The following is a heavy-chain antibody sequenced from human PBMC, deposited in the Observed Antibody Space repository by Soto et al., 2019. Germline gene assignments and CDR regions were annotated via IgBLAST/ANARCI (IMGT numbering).Heavy chain of an antibody. D-gene: IGHD3-22*01. CDR1: GFTFSDYY. Sequence: GGSLRLSCAASGFTFSDYYMSWIRQAPGKGLEWVSYISSSGSTIYYADSVKGRFTISRDNAKNSLYLQMNSLRAEDTAVYYCAITRLYDSIDYHRDGFDIWGQGTMVTVSS. CDR3: AITRLYDSIDYHRDGFDI. CDR2: ISSSGSTI. J-gene: IGHJ3*02. V-gene: IGHV3-11*01.